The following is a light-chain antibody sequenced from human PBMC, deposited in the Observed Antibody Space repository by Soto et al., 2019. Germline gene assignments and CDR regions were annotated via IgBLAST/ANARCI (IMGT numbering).Light chain of an antibody. Sequence: EIVMTQSPATLSVSPGERATLSCRASQSVRSNLAWYQQKPGQAPRLLIYGASTRATGIPARFSGSGSGTEFTLTISSLQSEDFAAYYCQQLRSYPSTFGGGTKVEI. CDR2: GAS. J-gene: IGKJ4*01. CDR1: QSVRSN. V-gene: IGKV3-15*01. CDR3: QQLRSYPST.